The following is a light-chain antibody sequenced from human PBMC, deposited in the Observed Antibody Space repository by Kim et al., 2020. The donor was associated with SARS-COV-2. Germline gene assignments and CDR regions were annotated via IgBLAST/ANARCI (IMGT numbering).Light chain of an antibody. CDR2: SNN. CDR3: ASWDDRLDSRV. CDR1: RSNIGSNT. V-gene: IGLV1-44*01. J-gene: IGLJ3*02. Sequence: QSALTQPPSVSGTPGQRVTISCSGSRSNIGSNTVNWFQQLPGSAPKLLIFSNNRRPSGVPDRFSGSKSGTSASLALSGLQSEDEADYFCASWDDRLDSRVFGGGTQLTVL.